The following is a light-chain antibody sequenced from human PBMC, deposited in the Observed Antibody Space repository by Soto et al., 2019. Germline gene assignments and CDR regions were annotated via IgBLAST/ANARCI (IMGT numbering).Light chain of an antibody. Sequence: DIQMTQSPSTLSGSVGDRVTITCRASQSISYYLAWYQKKPGKAPKVLIWNASSLQRGVPSRFSGSGSGTEFTLTISSLLPDDFATYYCQQYNRFSTWTFGQGTKVDIK. V-gene: IGKV1-5*01. CDR1: QSISYY. J-gene: IGKJ1*01. CDR3: QQYNRFSTWT. CDR2: NAS.